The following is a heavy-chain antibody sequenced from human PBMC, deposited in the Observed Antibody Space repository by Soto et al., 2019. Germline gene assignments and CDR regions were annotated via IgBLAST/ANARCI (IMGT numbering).Heavy chain of an antibody. CDR2: IYWDADK. J-gene: IGHJ4*02. CDR1: GFSLSTSGVA. CDR3: AHSRIAATCGFDY. V-gene: IGHV2-5*02. D-gene: IGHD6-13*01. Sequence: QITLKESGPTLVKPTQTVTLTRTFSGFSLSTSGVAVGCIRTPPGTALEWLEPIYWDADKRYSPSLKSRLTSTKDTSKNQVSLTRTNMTPMDTATYYCAHSRIAATCGFDYWGQGTPVTVS.